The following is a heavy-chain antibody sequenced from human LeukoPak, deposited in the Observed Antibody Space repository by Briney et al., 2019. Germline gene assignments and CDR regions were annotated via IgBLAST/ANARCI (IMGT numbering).Heavy chain of an antibody. CDR2: IRYDGSNK. Sequence: GGSLRLSCAASGFIFSSYGMHWVRQAPGKGLEWVAFIRYDGSNKYYADSVKGRFTISRDNSKNTLYLQMNSLRAEDTAVYYCAKNGYSSSWYELNYFDYWGQGTLVTVSS. CDR3: AKNGYSSSWYELNYFDY. J-gene: IGHJ4*02. V-gene: IGHV3-30*02. CDR1: GFIFSSYG. D-gene: IGHD6-13*01.